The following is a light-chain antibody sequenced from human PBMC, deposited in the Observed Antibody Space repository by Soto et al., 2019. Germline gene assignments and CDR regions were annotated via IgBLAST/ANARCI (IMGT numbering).Light chain of an antibody. V-gene: IGKV3-11*01. CDR1: QSVSSY. Sequence: EIVLTQSPATLSLSPGERATLSCRASQSVSSYLAWYQQKPGQAPRLLIYDASNRATGIPARFSGSGSGTYFPLTISSLEPEDFAVYYCQQRSNWPFLTFGGGTKVEIK. CDR3: QQRSNWPFLT. J-gene: IGKJ4*01. CDR2: DAS.